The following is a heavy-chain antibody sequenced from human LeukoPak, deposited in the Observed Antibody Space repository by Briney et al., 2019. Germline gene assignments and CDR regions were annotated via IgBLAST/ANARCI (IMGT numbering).Heavy chain of an antibody. CDR1: GFTFSNSG. V-gene: IGHV3-30*02. J-gene: IGHJ3*02. CDR3: AKDYIYGGWGNAFDI. CDR2: IRFDGSSK. D-gene: IGHD5-18*01. Sequence: GGFLRLSCAASGFTFSNSGMHWVRQAPGKGLEWVAFIRFDGSSKFYTDSVKGRFTISRDNSKNTLNLQMNSLRAEDTAVYYCAKDYIYGGWGNAFDIWGQGTKVTVSS.